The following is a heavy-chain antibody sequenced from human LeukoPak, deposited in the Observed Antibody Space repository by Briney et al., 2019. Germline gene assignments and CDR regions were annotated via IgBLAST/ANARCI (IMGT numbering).Heavy chain of an antibody. Sequence: SETLSLTCTVSGGSISSYYWSWIRQPPGKGLEWIGYIYYSGSTNYNPSLKSRVTISVDTSKNQLSLKLSSVTAADTAVYYCASWYYYDSSGHFQHWGQGTLVTVSS. CDR3: ASWYYYDSSGHFQH. CDR1: GGSISSYY. D-gene: IGHD3-22*01. V-gene: IGHV4-59*01. J-gene: IGHJ1*01. CDR2: IYYSGST.